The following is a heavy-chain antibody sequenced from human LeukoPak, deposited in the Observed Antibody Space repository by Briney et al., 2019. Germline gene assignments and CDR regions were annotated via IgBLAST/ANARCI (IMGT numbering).Heavy chain of an antibody. CDR2: IDPSDSYT. CDR3: AFGYYYDSSGYYRPFDY. J-gene: IGHJ4*02. D-gene: IGHD3-22*01. Sequence: GESLKISCKGSGYSFTSYWISWVRQMPGKGLEWMGRIDPSDSYTNYSPSFQGHVTISADKSISTAYLQWSSLKASDTAMYYCAFGYYYDSSGYYRPFDYWGQGTLVTVSS. CDR1: GYSFTSYW. V-gene: IGHV5-10-1*01.